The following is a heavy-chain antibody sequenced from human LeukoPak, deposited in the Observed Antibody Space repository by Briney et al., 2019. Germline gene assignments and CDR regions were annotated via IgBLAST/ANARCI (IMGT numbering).Heavy chain of an antibody. CDR1: GGSISNYY. V-gene: IGHV4-59*08. J-gene: IGHJ1*01. D-gene: IGHD2-8*01. Sequence: SETLSLTCTVSGGSISNYYWSWIRQPPGKGLEWIGYIYYSGSTNYNPSLKSRVTISVDTISLDKSKNQFSLKLSSVTAADTAVYYCARVAAGSYCTNGVCYRRPEYFQHWGQGTLVTVSS. CDR2: IYYSGST. CDR3: ARVAAGSYCTNGVCYRRPEYFQH.